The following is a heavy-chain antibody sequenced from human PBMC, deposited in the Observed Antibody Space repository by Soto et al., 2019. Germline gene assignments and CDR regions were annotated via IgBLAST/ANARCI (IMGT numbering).Heavy chain of an antibody. CDR2: IIPMLGIT. D-gene: IGHD3-16*01. CDR1: GDTFITHT. Sequence: QVQLIQSGAEVKKPGSSVKVSCQASGDTFITHTITWVRQAPGQGLEWVGRIIPMLGITDYAQKFQHRVTITADKSTSTAYMEVRSLRFEDTALYYCARDQHCSTSTCFDYPDVWGTGTTIAVSS. J-gene: IGHJ6*03. CDR3: ARDQHCSTSTCFDYPDV. V-gene: IGHV1-69*08.